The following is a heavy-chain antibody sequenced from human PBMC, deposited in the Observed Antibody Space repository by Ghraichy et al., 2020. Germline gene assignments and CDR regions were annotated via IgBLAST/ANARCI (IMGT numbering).Heavy chain of an antibody. D-gene: IGHD1-26*01. V-gene: IGHV4-39*01. J-gene: IGHJ4*02. CDR2: IYYSGST. Sequence: SQTLSLTCTVSGGSISSSSYYWGWIRQPPGKGLEWIGSIYYSGSTYYNPSLKSRVTISVDTSKNQFSLKLSSVTAADTAVYYCARHIGGYSGSYHTLFDYWGQGTLVTVSS. CDR3: ARHIGGYSGSYHTLFDY. CDR1: GGSISSSSYY.